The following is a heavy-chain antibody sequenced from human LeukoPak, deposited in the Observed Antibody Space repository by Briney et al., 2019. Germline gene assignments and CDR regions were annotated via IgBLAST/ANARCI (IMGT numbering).Heavy chain of an antibody. CDR1: GGSISDYY. D-gene: IGHD5-12*01. CDR2: IYYSGST. V-gene: IGHV4-59*08. Sequence: PSETLSPTCTVSGGSISDYYWSWIRQPPGKGLEWIGYIYYSGSTNYNPSLKSRVTISVDTSKNQFSLKLSSVTAADTAVYYCARRMATIHAFDIWGQGTMVTVSS. CDR3: ARRMATIHAFDI. J-gene: IGHJ3*02.